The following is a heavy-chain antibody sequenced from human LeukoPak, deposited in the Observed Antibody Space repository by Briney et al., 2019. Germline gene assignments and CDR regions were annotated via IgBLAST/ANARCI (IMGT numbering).Heavy chain of an antibody. CDR3: VCTGYLSQNLDY. CDR1: GASITSAGYH. CDR2: IHDTVTT. J-gene: IGHJ4*02. D-gene: IGHD2-8*02. Sequence: PSETLSLTCNVSGASITSAGYHWSWIRQLPGKGLEWIGYIHDTVTTYYTLSLRSRVTISTDASKNQFSLDLASMTAADTAVYYCVCTGYLSQNLDYWGQGILVAVSS. V-gene: IGHV4-31*03.